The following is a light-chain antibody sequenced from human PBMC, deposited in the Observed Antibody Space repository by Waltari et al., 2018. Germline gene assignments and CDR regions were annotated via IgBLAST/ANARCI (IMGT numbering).Light chain of an antibody. CDR1: SSHIGDNY. CDR3: AAWDDSLTGFVA. J-gene: IGLJ2*01. V-gene: IGLV1-47*02. CDR2: SND. Sequence: QSVLTQPPSASGTPGQRVTISCSGSSSHIGDNYVFWYHQFPGTAPKLLMYSNDQRPSGVPCRFSGSKSGTSASLAISGLRSEDEADYYCAAWDDSLTGFVAFGGGTKLTVL.